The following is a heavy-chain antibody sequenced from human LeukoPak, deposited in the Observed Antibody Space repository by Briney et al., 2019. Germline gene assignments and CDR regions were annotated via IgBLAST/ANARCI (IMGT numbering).Heavy chain of an antibody. V-gene: IGHV1-69*05. J-gene: IGHJ4*02. D-gene: IGHD3-16*01. Sequence: GASVKVSCKASGGTFSSYAISWVRQAPGQGLEWMGRIIPIFGTANYAQKFQGRVTITTDESTTTAYMELSGLRSEDTAVYSSARDPGGGGDYWGQGTMVTVSS. CDR3: ARDPGGGGDY. CDR1: GGTFSSYA. CDR2: IIPIFGTA.